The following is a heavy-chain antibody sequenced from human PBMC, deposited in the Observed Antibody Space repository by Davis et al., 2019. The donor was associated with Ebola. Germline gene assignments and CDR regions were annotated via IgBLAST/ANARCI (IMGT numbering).Heavy chain of an antibody. D-gene: IGHD6-19*01. CDR2: INSDGSIS. CDR1: GFIFTNYW. CDR3: AKVAGYTSGWTFDH. J-gene: IGHJ4*02. Sequence: HTGGSLRLSCAASGFIFTNYWMHWVRQAPGKGLVWVSRINSDGSISKYADSVKGRFTISRDNSRNTLFLQLDSLRAEDTAIFYCAKVAGYTSGWTFDHWGQGSLVTVSS. V-gene: IGHV3-74*03.